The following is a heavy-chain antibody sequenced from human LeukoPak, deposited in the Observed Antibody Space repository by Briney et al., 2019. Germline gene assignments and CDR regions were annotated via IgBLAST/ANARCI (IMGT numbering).Heavy chain of an antibody. J-gene: IGHJ6*03. V-gene: IGHV3-33*06. Sequence: GGSLRLSCAASGFTFSNYGMYWVCQAPGKGLEWVAVIWYDGSNKYYADSVQGRFTISRDNSKNTLYLQTNSLRVEDTAVYYCTKEDSSSWYSNHYYYMDGWGKGTTVTVSS. CDR2: IWYDGSNK. CDR3: TKEDSSSWYSNHYYYMDG. CDR1: GFTFSNYG. D-gene: IGHD6-13*01.